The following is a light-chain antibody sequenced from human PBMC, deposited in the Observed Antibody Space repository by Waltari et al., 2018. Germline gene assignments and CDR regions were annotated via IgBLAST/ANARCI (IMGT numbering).Light chain of an antibody. CDR1: QDISSH. Sequence: EIVLTQSPATLSLSPGERATLSCWASQDISSHIAWYQHKPGQAPSLLVYDASNMDTGIPSRFSGSGSGTDFTLTIGSLEPEDFAVYYCQHGHTWPLSFGGGTKVEI. J-gene: IGKJ4*01. CDR3: QHGHTWPLS. V-gene: IGKV3-11*01. CDR2: DAS.